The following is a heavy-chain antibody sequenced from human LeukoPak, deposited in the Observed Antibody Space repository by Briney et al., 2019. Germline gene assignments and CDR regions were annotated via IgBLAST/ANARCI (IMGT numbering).Heavy chain of an antibody. Sequence: GGSLRLSCAASGFTFSSYSMNWVRQAPGKGLEWVSYISSSSSTIYYADSVKGRFTISRDNAKNSLYLQMNSLRAEDTAVYYCAREVPYYYDSSGYYPYWGQGTLVTVSS. V-gene: IGHV3-48*01. J-gene: IGHJ4*02. CDR3: AREVPYYYDSSGYYPY. CDR1: GFTFSSYS. CDR2: ISSSSSTI. D-gene: IGHD3-22*01.